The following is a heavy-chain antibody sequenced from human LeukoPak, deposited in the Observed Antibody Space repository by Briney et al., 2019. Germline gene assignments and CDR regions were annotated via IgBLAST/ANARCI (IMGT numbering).Heavy chain of an antibody. Sequence: GGSLRLSCAASGFTFSSYGMHWVRQAPGKGLRWVAVISYDGSNKYYADSVKGRFTISRDNSKNTLYLQMNSLRAEDTAAYYCALASAGTYFDYWGQGTLVTVSS. CDR3: ALASAGTYFDY. D-gene: IGHD6-13*01. V-gene: IGHV3-30*03. CDR2: ISYDGSNK. J-gene: IGHJ4*02. CDR1: GFTFSSYG.